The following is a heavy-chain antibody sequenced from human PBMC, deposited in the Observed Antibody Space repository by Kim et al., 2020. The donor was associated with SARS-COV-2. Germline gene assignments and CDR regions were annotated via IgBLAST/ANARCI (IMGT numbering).Heavy chain of an antibody. Sequence: GSTNYNPSLKSRVTMSVDTSKKQFSLKLSSVTAADTAVYYCAGPGMTIRNWGQGTLVTVSS. CDR2: GST. CDR3: AGPGMTIRN. J-gene: IGHJ4*02. V-gene: IGHV4-4*07. D-gene: IGHD5-12*01.